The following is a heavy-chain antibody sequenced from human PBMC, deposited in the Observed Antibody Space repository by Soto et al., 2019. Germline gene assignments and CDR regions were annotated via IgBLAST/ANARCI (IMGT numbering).Heavy chain of an antibody. CDR1: GYTFTSYG. J-gene: IGHJ4*02. CDR3: ARDLEYYDSSGSPTDY. D-gene: IGHD3-22*01. CDR2: ISAYNGNT. V-gene: IGHV1-18*01. Sequence: ASVKVSCKASGYTFTSYGISWVRQAPGQGLEWMGWISAYNGNTNYAQKLQGRVTMTTDTSTSTAYMEMRSLRSDDTAVYYCARDLEYYDSSGSPTDYWGQGTLVTVSS.